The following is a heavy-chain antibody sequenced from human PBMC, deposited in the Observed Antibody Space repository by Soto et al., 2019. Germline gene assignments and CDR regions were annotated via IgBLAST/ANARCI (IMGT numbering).Heavy chain of an antibody. CDR1: GGTFSSYA. CDR2: IIPIFGTA. Sequence: ASVKVSCKASGGTFSSYAISWVRQAPGQGLEWMGGIIPIFGTANYAQKFQGRVTITADESTGTAYMELSSLRSEDTAVYYCARGMVMIFGVDAFDIWGQGTMVTVSS. D-gene: IGHD3-3*01. J-gene: IGHJ3*02. CDR3: ARGMVMIFGVDAFDI. V-gene: IGHV1-69*13.